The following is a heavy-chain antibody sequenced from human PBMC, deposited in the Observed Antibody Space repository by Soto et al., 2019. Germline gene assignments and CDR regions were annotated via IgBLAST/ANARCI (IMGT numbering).Heavy chain of an antibody. J-gene: IGHJ6*02. CDR1: EATFSSYT. CDR2: IILILGIA. CDR3: ARGGGGDVYGMDV. Sequence: QFQLVQSGVEVRKPGPSLKSPAKVSEATFSSYTISWLRRPPGQGLEWMGRIILILGIANYAQKFQGRVTITADKSTSTAYMELSSLRSEDTAVYYCARGGGGDVYGMDVWGQGTTVTVSS. D-gene: IGHD2-15*01. V-gene: IGHV1-69*02.